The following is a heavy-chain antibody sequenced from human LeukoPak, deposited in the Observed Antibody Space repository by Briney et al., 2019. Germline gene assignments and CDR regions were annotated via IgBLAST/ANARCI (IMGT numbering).Heavy chain of an antibody. CDR3: TTMIVPYYYMDV. V-gene: IGHV4-59*01. D-gene: IGHD3-22*01. J-gene: IGHJ6*03. CDR1: GGSISSYY. Sequence: SETLSLTCTVSGGSISSYYWNWIRQPPGKGLEWIGYIYYSGSTNYNPSLKSRVTISVDTSKNQFSLKLSSVTAADTAIYYCTTMIVPYYYMDVWGKGTTVTVSS. CDR2: IYYSGST.